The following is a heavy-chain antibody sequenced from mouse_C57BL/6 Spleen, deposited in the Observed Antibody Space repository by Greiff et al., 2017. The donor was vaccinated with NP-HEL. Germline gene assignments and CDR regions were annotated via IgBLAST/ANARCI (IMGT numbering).Heavy chain of an antibody. J-gene: IGHJ4*01. CDR3: ARGAYDYDPYAMDY. CDR1: GYTFTSYW. V-gene: IGHV1-69*01. D-gene: IGHD2-4*01. CDR2: IDPSDSYT. Sequence: VQLQQSGAELVMPGASVKLSCKASGYTFTSYWMHWVKQRPGQGLEWIGEIDPSDSYTNYNQKFKGKSTLTVDKSSSTAYMQLSSLTSEDSAVYYCARGAYDYDPYAMDYWGQGTSVTVSS.